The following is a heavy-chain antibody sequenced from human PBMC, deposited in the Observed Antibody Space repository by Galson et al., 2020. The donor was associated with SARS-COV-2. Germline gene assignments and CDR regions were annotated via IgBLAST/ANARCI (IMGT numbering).Heavy chain of an antibody. V-gene: IGHV1-18*01. Sequence: ASVKVSCKASGYSFSNYGISWVRQAPGQGLEWMGYITYTGDTNHAENFQGRLTLTTDTSTSTAHMELRSLTSDDTAVYYCARDCFTRGCQTCRRTGGSCYDGFDIWGQGTVVTVSS. CDR1: GYSFSNYG. D-gene: IGHD2-15*01. J-gene: IGHJ3*02. CDR3: ARDCFTRGCQTCRRTGGSCYDGFDI. CDR2: ITYTGDT.